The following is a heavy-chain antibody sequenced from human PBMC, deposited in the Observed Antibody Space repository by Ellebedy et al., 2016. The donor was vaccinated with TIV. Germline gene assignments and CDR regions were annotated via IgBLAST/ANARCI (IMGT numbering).Heavy chain of an antibody. CDR3: AKDIGSSDEAFDI. CDR2: ISWDGSNT. D-gene: IGHD6-25*01. CDR1: GFTFADYI. J-gene: IGHJ3*02. V-gene: IGHV3-43*01. Sequence: GGSLRLSXAASGFTFADYIMHWVRQAPGKGLEWVSLISWDGSNTNYADSVRGRVTISRDNIKNSLFLQMSSLRTEDTGVYYCAKDIGSSDEAFDIWGQGTMVTVSS.